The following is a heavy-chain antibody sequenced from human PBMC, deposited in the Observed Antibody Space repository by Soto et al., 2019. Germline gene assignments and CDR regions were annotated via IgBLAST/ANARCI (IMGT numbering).Heavy chain of an antibody. CDR2: ITGSGGAT. J-gene: IGHJ4*02. Sequence: GGSLRLSCAASGFTFSSYAMSWVRQAPGKGLEWVSAITGSGGATYYADSVKGRFTISRDNSKNTLYLQMNSLRADDTAVYYCAKDWGSGSYHIDYWGQGTLVTVSS. CDR3: AKDWGSGSYHIDY. D-gene: IGHD1-26*01. V-gene: IGHV3-23*01. CDR1: GFTFSSYA.